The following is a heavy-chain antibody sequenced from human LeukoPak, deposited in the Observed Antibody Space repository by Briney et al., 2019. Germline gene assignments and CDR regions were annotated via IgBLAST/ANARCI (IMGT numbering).Heavy chain of an antibody. D-gene: IGHD1-1*01. V-gene: IGHV3-53*01. CDR2: MYSGGGT. J-gene: IGHJ4*02. Sequence: GGSLRLSCAASGFSVTRNYVSWVRQAPGKELEWVSLMYSGGGTSYADSVKGRFTISRDTSKNTLYLQMSSLRAEDTALYYCARYDNGKDYFDYWGQGTLVTVSS. CDR1: GFSVTRNY. CDR3: ARYDNGKDYFDY.